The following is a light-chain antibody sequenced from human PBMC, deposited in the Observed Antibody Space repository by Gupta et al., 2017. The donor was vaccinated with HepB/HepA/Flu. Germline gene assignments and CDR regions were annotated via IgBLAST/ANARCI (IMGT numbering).Light chain of an antibody. J-gene: IGKJ2*02. V-gene: IGKV3-11*01. Sequence: EVVLTQSPATLSLSPGDRATLSCRASQSVSNYLAWYQQKPGQAPRLLIYDASNRATGIPARFSGSGSWTDFTLTISSREPEDSAVYYCQQHSNWPPCTFGQGTKVEIK. CDR2: DAS. CDR3: QQHSNWPPCT. CDR1: QSVSNY.